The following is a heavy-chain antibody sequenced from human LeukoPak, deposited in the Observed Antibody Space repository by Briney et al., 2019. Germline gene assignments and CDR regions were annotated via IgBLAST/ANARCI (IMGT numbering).Heavy chain of an antibody. Sequence: GGSLRLSCAASGFTLSSYAMSWVRQAPGKGLEWVSAISGSGGSTYCADSVKGRFTISRDNSKNTLYLQMNSLRAEDTAVYYCAKDRQPDILTGYYPSPAGFWGQGTLVTVSS. CDR2: ISGSGGST. D-gene: IGHD3-9*01. CDR1: GFTLSSYA. J-gene: IGHJ4*02. CDR3: AKDRQPDILTGYYPSPAGF. V-gene: IGHV3-23*01.